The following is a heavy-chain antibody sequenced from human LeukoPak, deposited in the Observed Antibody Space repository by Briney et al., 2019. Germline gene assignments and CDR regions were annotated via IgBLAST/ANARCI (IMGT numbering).Heavy chain of an antibody. CDR1: GFTFSSYN. D-gene: IGHD3-10*01. Sequence: GGSLRLSCAASGFTFSSYNMNWVRQPPGKGLEWVSYISSSPTTTYYADSVKGRFTVSRDNAKNSLYLQMNSLRDEDTAVYYCARRGAYGSGTYYNAFDIWGQGTVVTVSS. CDR3: ARRGAYGSGTYYNAFDI. CDR2: ISSSPTTT. J-gene: IGHJ3*02. V-gene: IGHV3-48*02.